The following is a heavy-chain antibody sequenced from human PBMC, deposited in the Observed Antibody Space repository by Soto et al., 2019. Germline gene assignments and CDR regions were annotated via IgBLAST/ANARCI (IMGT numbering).Heavy chain of an antibody. D-gene: IGHD1-26*01. CDR2: ISYDGSNK. J-gene: IGHJ6*02. CDR1: GFTLRSYG. V-gene: IGHV3-30*18. CDR3: AKDDSGRYWEEDYYYGMDV. Sequence: GGSLRLSCAASGFTLRSYGMHWVRQAPGKGLEWVALISYDGSNKNYADSVKGRFSMSRDNSKNTLYLQMNSLRVEDTAVYYCAKDDSGRYWEEDYYYGMDVWGQGTTVTVSS.